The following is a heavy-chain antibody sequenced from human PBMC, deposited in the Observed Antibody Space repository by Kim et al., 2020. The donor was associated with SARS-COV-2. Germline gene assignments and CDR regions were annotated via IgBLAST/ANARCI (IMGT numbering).Heavy chain of an antibody. D-gene: IGHD4-17*01. Sequence: GGSLRLSCAASGFTFSSYAMSWVRQAPGKGLEWVSAISGSGGSTYYADSVKGRFTISRDNSKNTLYLQMNSLRAEDTAVYYCAKSLARMTTVTTTRFDPWGQGTLVTVSS. CDR1: GFTFSSYA. J-gene: IGHJ5*02. CDR3: AKSLARMTTVTTTRFDP. V-gene: IGHV3-23*01. CDR2: ISGSGGST.